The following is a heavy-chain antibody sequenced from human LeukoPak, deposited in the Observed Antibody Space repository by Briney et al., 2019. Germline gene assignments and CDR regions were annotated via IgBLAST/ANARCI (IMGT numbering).Heavy chain of an antibody. Sequence: GGTLRLSCAASGFTFSSKSMTWVRQAPGKGLEWVSGISGSGGSTYYADSVKGRFTISRDNSKNTLYLQMNSLRAEDTAVYYCAKLSGPYSSGWPLGYWGQGTLVTVSS. CDR1: GFTFSSKS. J-gene: IGHJ4*02. CDR3: AKLSGPYSSGWPLGY. V-gene: IGHV3-23*01. D-gene: IGHD6-19*01. CDR2: ISGSGGST.